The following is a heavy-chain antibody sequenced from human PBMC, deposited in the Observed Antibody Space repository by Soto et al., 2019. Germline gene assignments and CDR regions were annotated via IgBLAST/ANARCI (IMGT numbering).Heavy chain of an antibody. D-gene: IGHD6-6*01. CDR3: ARHPTGGRKWGEYYSSSRRHYFDY. CDR2: IYYSGST. Sequence: SETLSLTCTVSGGSISSSSYYWGWIRQPPGKGLEWIGSIYYSGSTYYNPSLKSRVTISVDTSKNQFSLKLSSVTAAGTAVYYCARHPTGGRKWGEYYSSSRRHYFDYWGQGTLVTVSS. J-gene: IGHJ4*02. CDR1: GGSISSSSYY. V-gene: IGHV4-39*01.